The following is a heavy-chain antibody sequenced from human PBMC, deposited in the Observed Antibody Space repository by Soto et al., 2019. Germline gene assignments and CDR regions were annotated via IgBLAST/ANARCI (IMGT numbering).Heavy chain of an antibody. V-gene: IGHV1-69*13. CDR3: ARVGGSDYDILTGYYYHYGMDV. CDR2: IIPIFGTA. Sequence: ASVKVSCKASGGTFSSYAISWVRQAPGQGLEWMGGIIPIFGTANYAQKYQGRVKITADESTSTTYKELNRLRSEDTAVYYCARVGGSDYDILTGYYYHYGMDVWGQGTTVTVSS. CDR1: GGTFSSYA. J-gene: IGHJ6*02. D-gene: IGHD3-9*01.